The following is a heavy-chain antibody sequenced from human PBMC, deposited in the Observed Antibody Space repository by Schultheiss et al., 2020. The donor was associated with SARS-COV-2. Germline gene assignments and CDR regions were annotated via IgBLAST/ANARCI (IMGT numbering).Heavy chain of an antibody. D-gene: IGHD3-22*01. CDR2: IKGDGSEK. J-gene: IGHJ5*02. CDR3: ARGLGP. CDR1: GFTFSSYD. V-gene: IGHV3-7*03. Sequence: GGSLRLSCAASGFTFSSYDIYWVRQAPGKGLEWVANIKGDGSEKYYVDSVKGRFTVSRDNAKNSLYLQMNSLRAEDTAVYYCARGLGPWGQGTLVTVSS.